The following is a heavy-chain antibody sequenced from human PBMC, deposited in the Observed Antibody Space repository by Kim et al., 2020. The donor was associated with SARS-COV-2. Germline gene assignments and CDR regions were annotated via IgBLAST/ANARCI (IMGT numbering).Heavy chain of an antibody. D-gene: IGHD3-9*01. CDR3: ARANYDILTGYYIEY. Sequence: SETLSLTCTVSGGSISSGGYYGSWIRQHPGKGLEGFGYTYSSGSTYYNPSLKSRVPISVDTSKNQFSLKLSSVTAADTAVYYGARANYDILTGYYIEYWGQGTLVTVSS. CDR1: GGSISSGGYY. V-gene: IGHV4-31*03. CDR2: TYSSGST. J-gene: IGHJ4*02.